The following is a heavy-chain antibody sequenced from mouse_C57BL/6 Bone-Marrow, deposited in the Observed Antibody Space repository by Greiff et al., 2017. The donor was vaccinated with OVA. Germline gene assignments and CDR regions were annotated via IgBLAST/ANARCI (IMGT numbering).Heavy chain of an antibody. J-gene: IGHJ2*01. CDR3: ARSELVDY. Sequence: VQLQQSGPELVKPGASVKISCKASGYAFSSSWMNWVKQRPGKGLEWIGRIYPGDGDTNYNGKFKGKATLTADKSSSTAYMQLSSLTSEDSAVYFCARSELVDYGGQGTTLTVSS. V-gene: IGHV1-82*01. CDR2: IYPGDGDT. CDR1: GYAFSSSW.